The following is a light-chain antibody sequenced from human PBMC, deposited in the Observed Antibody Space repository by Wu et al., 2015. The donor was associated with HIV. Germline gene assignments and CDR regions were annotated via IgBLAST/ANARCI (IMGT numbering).Light chain of an antibody. J-gene: IGKJ4*01. CDR2: GAS. V-gene: IGKV3-20*01. CDR3: QQYGGSPLT. CDR1: QSVTNNY. Sequence: EIVLTQSPGTLSLSPGETAILSCRASQSVTNNYLAWYQQKPGQAPRVVMYGASTRAAGVPDRFSGGGSGTDFTLIISRLEPEDFAVYYCQQYGGSPLTFGGGTKVEDQT.